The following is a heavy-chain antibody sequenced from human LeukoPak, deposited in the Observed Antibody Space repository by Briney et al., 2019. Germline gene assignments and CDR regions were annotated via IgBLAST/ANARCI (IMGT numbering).Heavy chain of an antibody. D-gene: IGHD5-18*01. CDR2: FYTSGHT. CDR1: GVSINSGSYY. V-gene: IGHV4-61*09. CDR3: ARGLHGYSYGYVPWELYSYMDV. Sequence: PSETLSLTCTVSGVSINSGSYYWTWIRQPAGKGLEWMGHFYTSGHTSYNPSLKSRVTISVDTSKNQFSLKMNSVTAADTAVYYCARGLHGYSYGYVPWELYSYMDVWGKGTTVSISS. J-gene: IGHJ6*03.